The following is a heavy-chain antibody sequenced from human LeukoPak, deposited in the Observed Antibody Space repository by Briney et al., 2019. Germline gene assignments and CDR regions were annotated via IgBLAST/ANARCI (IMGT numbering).Heavy chain of an antibody. CDR2: IYYSGST. V-gene: IGHV4-59*12. J-gene: IGHJ4*02. Sequence: SETLSLTCTVSGGSISSYYWSWIRQPPGKGLEWIGYIYYSGSTNYNPSLKSRVTISVDTSKNQFSLKLSSVTAADTAVYYCARPAVGARWCGGSCSPPAMAYPFDYWGQGTLVTVSS. D-gene: IGHD2-15*01. CDR3: ARPAVGARWCGGSCSPPAMAYPFDY. CDR1: GGSISSYY.